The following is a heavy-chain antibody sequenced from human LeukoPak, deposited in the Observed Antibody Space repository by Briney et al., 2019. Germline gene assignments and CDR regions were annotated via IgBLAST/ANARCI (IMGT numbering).Heavy chain of an antibody. CDR1: GYSFTSHY. D-gene: IGHD2-21*01. CDR2: INPSGSST. J-gene: IGHJ4*02. Sequence: ASVKVSCKASGYSFTSHYMHWVRQAPGQGLEWMGLINPSGSSTNYAQKFQGRVTMTRDTSSNIVYMELSSLRSEDTAVYYCARAKGGLFIDFDYWGQGTLVTVSS. V-gene: IGHV1-46*01. CDR3: ARAKGGLFIDFDY.